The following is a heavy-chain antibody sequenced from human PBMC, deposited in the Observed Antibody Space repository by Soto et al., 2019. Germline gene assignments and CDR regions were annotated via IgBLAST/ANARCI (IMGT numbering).Heavy chain of an antibody. Sequence: GGSLRLSCTASGFTFGDYAMSWVRQAPGKGLEWVGFIRSKAYGGTTEYAASVKGRFTISRDDSKSIAYLQMNSLKTEDTAVYYCTRVKPAYCSSTSCWFDPWGQGTLVTVSS. D-gene: IGHD2-2*01. CDR2: IRSKAYGGTT. CDR3: TRVKPAYCSSTSCWFDP. V-gene: IGHV3-49*04. CDR1: GFTFGDYA. J-gene: IGHJ5*02.